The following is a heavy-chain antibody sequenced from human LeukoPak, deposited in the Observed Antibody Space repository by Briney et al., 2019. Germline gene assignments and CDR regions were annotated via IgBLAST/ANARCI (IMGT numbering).Heavy chain of an antibody. V-gene: IGHV3-7*01. D-gene: IGHD1-14*01. CDR1: GFTFSSYW. J-gene: IGHJ6*03. Sequence: GSLRLSCAASGFTFSSYWMSWVRQAPGKGLEWVANIKQDGSEKYYVDSVKGRFTISRDNAKNSLYLQMNSLRAEDTAVYYCARDNPRSYYYYMDVWGKGTTVTVSS. CDR2: IKQDGSEK. CDR3: ARDNPRSYYYYMDV.